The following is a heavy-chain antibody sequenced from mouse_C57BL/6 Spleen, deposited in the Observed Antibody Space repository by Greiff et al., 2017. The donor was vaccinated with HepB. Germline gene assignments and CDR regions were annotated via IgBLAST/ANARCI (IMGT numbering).Heavy chain of an antibody. CDR1: GYTFTSYW. D-gene: IGHD1-1*01. Sequence: QVQLQQPGAELVKPGASVKLSCKASGYTFTSYWMQWVKQRPGQGLEWIGEIDPSDSYTNYNQKFKGKATLTVDTSSSTAYMQLSSLTSEDSAVYYCARDYYGSSSPFAYWGQGTLVTVSA. CDR2: IDPSDSYT. V-gene: IGHV1-50*01. J-gene: IGHJ3*01. CDR3: ARDYYGSSSPFAY.